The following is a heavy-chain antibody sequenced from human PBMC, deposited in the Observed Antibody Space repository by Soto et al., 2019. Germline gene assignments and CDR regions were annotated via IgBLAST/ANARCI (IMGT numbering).Heavy chain of an antibody. V-gene: IGHV3-21*06. Sequence: GVSLRLSCAASGFTFTRYSMIWVRQAPVKELEWVSSISSTTNYIYYGDCLKGRFTISRDNAKNSLYLEMNSLRAEDTAVYYCAGESEDFTSNLDYWGQGTLVTVSS. CDR2: ISSTTNYI. CDR1: GFTFTRYS. J-gene: IGHJ4*01. CDR3: AGESEDFTSNLDY.